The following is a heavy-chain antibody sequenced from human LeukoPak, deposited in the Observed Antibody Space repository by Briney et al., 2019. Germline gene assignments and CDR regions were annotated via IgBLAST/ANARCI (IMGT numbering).Heavy chain of an antibody. CDR2: ISSSSKTI. J-gene: IGHJ1*01. Sequence: GGSLRLSCAASGFTFSSYSMNWVRQAPGKGLEWISYISSSSKTIYYADSVKGRFTISRDNAKNSLFLQMNSLRAEDTAVYYCATSIVGLTYDEHFQHWGQGTLVTVSS. CDR3: ATSIVGLTYDEHFQH. CDR1: GFTFSSYS. D-gene: IGHD1-26*01. V-gene: IGHV3-48*04.